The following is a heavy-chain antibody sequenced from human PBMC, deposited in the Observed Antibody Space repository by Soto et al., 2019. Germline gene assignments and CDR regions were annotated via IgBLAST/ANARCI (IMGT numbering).Heavy chain of an antibody. J-gene: IGHJ4*02. V-gene: IGHV3-21*01. CDR3: ARDMRNYDGYDSVFDY. Sequence: EVQLVESGGGLVKPGGSLRLSCAASGFTFSSYSMNWVRQAPGQGLEWVSSISSSSSYIYYADSVKGRFTISRDNAKNSLYLQMNSLRAEDTAVYYCARDMRNYDGYDSVFDYWGQGTLVTVSS. D-gene: IGHD5-12*01. CDR2: ISSSSSYI. CDR1: GFTFSSYS.